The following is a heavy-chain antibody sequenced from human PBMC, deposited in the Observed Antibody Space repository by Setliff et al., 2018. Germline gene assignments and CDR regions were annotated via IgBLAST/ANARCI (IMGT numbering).Heavy chain of an antibody. CDR2: ISSSSSYI. V-gene: IGHV3-21*01. J-gene: IGHJ4*02. Sequence: GGSLRLSCAASGFTFSGYSMNWVRQAPGKGLEWVSSISSSSSYIYYADSVKGRFTISRDNSKNTLYLQMNSLRAEDTAVYYCASPGYRSAWYYVYWGQGTLVTVSS. D-gene: IGHD6-19*01. CDR3: ASPGYRSAWYYVY. CDR1: GFTFSGYS.